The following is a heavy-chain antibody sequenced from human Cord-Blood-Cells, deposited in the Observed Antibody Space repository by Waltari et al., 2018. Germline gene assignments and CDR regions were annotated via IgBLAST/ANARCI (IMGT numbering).Heavy chain of an antibody. D-gene: IGHD3-3*01. J-gene: IGHJ4*02. CDR2: IFSNDEK. V-gene: IGHV2-26*01. CDR3: ARIRNYEVDY. CDR1: GFPLSNPRMG. Sequence: QVTLKESGPVLVKPTETLTLTCTVSGFPLSNPRMGVSWIRQPPGKALEWLAHIFSNDEKAYGTALQSRPTIGKDTSKSHGILTMTNIDPVYTATDHGARIRNYEVDYWGQGILVTVAS.